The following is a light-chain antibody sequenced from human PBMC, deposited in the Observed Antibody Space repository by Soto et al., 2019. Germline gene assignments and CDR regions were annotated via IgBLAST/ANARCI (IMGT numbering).Light chain of an antibody. CDR1: QSVGRNY. J-gene: IGKJ4*01. CDR2: GAS. V-gene: IGKV3-20*01. CDR3: QHYASSPLT. Sequence: EIVLTQSPGTLSLSPGERATLSCTASQSVGRNYLAWYQQKPGQAPRLLIYGASIRATGIPDRFGGSGSANVFTLTISRQEPEVFAVYYCQHYASSPLTFGGGTKVEIK.